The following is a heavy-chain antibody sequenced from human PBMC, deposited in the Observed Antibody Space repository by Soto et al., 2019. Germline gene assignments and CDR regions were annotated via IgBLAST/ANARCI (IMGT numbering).Heavy chain of an antibody. V-gene: IGHV1-2*02. D-gene: IGHD3-3*01. Sequence: QLHLVQSGAVVKKPGASVTVSCSASGYPVTAYYMHWVRQAPGRGLEWMGGINPATGAAKYTQTCRGRVTMTRDTSTGTVFMELSGLTSEDTAVFYCARGGGVGVAGSAAFDMWGQGTLVTVSS. J-gene: IGHJ3*02. CDR2: INPATGAA. CDR3: ARGGGVGVAGSAAFDM. CDR1: GYPVTAYY.